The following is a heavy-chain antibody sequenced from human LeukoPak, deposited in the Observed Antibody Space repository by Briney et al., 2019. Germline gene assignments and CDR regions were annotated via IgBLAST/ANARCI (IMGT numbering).Heavy chain of an antibody. V-gene: IGHV3-13*01. Sequence: GGSLRLSCAASGFTFRSYDMHWVCQATGTGLEWVSAISTAGDTYYPDSVKGRFTISRENAKNSLYLQMNALRAGDTAVYYCARGGRGSSWFDNWGQGTLVTVSS. CDR1: GFTFRSYD. CDR2: ISTAGDT. D-gene: IGHD6-13*01. CDR3: ARGGRGSSWFDN. J-gene: IGHJ4*02.